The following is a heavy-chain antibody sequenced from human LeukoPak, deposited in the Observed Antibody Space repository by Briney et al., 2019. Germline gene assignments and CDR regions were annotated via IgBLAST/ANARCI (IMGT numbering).Heavy chain of an antibody. J-gene: IGHJ4*02. D-gene: IGHD3-9*01. CDR1: GFTFSNYG. Sequence: GGSLRLSCAASGFTFSNYGMHWVRQAPGKGLEWVADISYDGNNKYYADSVKGRFTISRDNSKNTLFLQMNSLGSEDTALYYCANGPHYNILTGFYKVRSHLDYWGQGTLVTVSS. CDR2: ISYDGNNK. CDR3: ANGPHYNILTGFYKVRSHLDY. V-gene: IGHV3-30*18.